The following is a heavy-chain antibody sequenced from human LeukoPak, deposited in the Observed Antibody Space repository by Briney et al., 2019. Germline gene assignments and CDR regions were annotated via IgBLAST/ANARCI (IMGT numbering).Heavy chain of an antibody. D-gene: IGHD2-21*02. J-gene: IGHJ4*02. CDR3: ARVVCSGGDCYAPFDY. CDR2: IIPIFGTA. CDR1: GGTFSSYA. V-gene: IGHV1-69*01. Sequence: SVKVSCKASGGTFSSYAISWVRQAPGQGLEWMGGIIPIFGTANYAQKFQGRVTITADESTSTAYMELSSLRSEDTAVYYCARVVCSGGDCYAPFDYWGQGTLVTVSS.